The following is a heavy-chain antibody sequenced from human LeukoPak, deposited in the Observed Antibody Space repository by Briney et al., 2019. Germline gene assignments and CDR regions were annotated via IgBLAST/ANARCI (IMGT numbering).Heavy chain of an antibody. V-gene: IGHV3-20*04. J-gene: IGHJ4*02. Sequence: GGSLRLSCAASGFTFDEYGMSWVRQAPGKGLEWVSGINWNGGSTGYADSVKGRFTISRDNAKNSLYLQMSSLRAEDTAVYYCARVPVGATYFDYWGQGTLVTVSS. CDR3: ARVPVGATYFDY. CDR1: GFTFDEYG. CDR2: INWNGGST. D-gene: IGHD1-26*01.